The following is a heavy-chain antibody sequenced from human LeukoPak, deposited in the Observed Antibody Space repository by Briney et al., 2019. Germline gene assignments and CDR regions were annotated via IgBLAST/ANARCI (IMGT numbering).Heavy chain of an antibody. Sequence: GGSLRLSCAASGFTFSDYYMSWIRQAPGKGLEWVSYISSSSSYTNYADSVKGRFTISRDNSKNTLYLQMNSLRAEDTAVYYCARALVGAPRRFDSWGQGTLVTVSS. CDR1: GFTFSDYY. V-gene: IGHV3-11*05. D-gene: IGHD1-26*01. J-gene: IGHJ4*02. CDR2: ISSSSSYT. CDR3: ARALVGAPRRFDS.